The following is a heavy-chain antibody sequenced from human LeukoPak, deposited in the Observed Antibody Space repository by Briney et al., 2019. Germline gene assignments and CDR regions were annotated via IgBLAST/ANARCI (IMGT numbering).Heavy chain of an antibody. Sequence: SETLSLTCTVSGGSISSSSYYWGWIRQPPGKGLEWIGSIYYSGSTYYKPSLRSRVTISLDTSKNQFSLKLSSVTAADTAVYYCARKRPWGLSRYFDYWGQGTLVTVSS. CDR2: IYYSGST. J-gene: IGHJ4*02. CDR3: ARKRPWGLSRYFDY. D-gene: IGHD7-27*01. V-gene: IGHV4-39*07. CDR1: GGSISSSSYY.